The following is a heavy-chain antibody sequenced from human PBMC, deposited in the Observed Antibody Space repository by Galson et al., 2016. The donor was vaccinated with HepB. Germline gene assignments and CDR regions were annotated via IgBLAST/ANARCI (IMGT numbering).Heavy chain of an antibody. J-gene: IGHJ6*02. V-gene: IGHV3-74*01. Sequence: SLRLSCAASGFTFSSYLMHWVRQAPGKGLVWVSRIHFDGFNTIYADSVKGRFTISRDNAKNTLYLQMNRRRAEDTAVYYCVTEGYYGMDVWGQGTTVTVS. CDR3: VTEGYYGMDV. CDR2: IHFDGFNT. CDR1: GFTFSSYL.